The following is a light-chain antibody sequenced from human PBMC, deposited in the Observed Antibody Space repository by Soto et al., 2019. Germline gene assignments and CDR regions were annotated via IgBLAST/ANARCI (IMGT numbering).Light chain of an antibody. V-gene: IGKV1-5*03. CDR1: ESISPW. CDR2: KAS. Sequence: DIQMTQSPSTLSASVGDRVTIICRASESISPWLAWYQQRPGKAPKLLIYKASDLETGVPSRFSGSGSGTEFTLTISSLQPDDFATYFCQQYNSYPWTFGQGTKVEMK. J-gene: IGKJ1*01. CDR3: QQYNSYPWT.